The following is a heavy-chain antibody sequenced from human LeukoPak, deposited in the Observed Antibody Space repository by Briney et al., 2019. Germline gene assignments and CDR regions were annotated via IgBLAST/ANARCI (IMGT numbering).Heavy chain of an antibody. CDR1: GFTFSSYG. D-gene: IGHD3-16*01. CDR3: ATDLCDYDYVWGSYACGGFDY. V-gene: IGHV3-30*02. Sequence: GGSLRLSCAASGFTFSSYGMHWVRQAPGKGLEWVAFIRYDGSNKYYADSVKGRFTISRDNSKNTLYLQMNSLRAEDTAVYYCATDLCDYDYVWGSYACGGFDYWGQGTLVTVSS. J-gene: IGHJ4*02. CDR2: IRYDGSNK.